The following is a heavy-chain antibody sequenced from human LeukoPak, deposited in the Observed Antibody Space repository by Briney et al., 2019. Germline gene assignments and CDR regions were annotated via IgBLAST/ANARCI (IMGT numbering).Heavy chain of an antibody. J-gene: IGHJ4*02. V-gene: IGHV3-23*01. Sequence: RGSLRLSCAASGFTFSSYAMSWVRQAPGKGLEWVSAISGSGGSTYYADSVKGRFTISRDNSKNTLYLQMDSVRAEQTAVYYCAKRDGYNFRTDYWGQGTLVTVSS. CDR3: AKRDGYNFRTDY. CDR1: GFTFSSYA. CDR2: ISGSGGST. D-gene: IGHD5-12*01.